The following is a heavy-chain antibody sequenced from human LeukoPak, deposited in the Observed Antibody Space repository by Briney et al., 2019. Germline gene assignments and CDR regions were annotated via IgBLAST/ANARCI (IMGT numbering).Heavy chain of an antibody. Sequence: GGSLRLSCAASGITVSSNYMSWVRQAPGKGLEWVSVIYSGGSTYYADSVKGRFTISRDNSKNTLYLQMNSLRAEDTAVYYCARLHSSGWYADIWGQGTMVTVSS. D-gene: IGHD6-19*01. J-gene: IGHJ3*02. CDR3: ARLHSSGWYADI. V-gene: IGHV3-53*01. CDR1: GITVSSNY. CDR2: IYSGGST.